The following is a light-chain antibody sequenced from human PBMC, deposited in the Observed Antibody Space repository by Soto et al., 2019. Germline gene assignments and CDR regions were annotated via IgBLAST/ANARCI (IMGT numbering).Light chain of an antibody. CDR1: RSDVGGYNY. CDR2: EVT. Sequence: QSALTQPASVSGSPGQSITISCTGTRSDVGGYNYVPWYQHHPGKAPKLLIYEVTNRPAEVSNRFSGSKSGITASLTISGLQSEDEADYYCSSYTSGSTVNFGGGTKVTVL. CDR3: SSYTSGSTVN. V-gene: IGLV2-14*01. J-gene: IGLJ2*01.